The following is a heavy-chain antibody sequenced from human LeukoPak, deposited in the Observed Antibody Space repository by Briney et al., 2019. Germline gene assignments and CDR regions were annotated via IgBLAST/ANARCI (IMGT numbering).Heavy chain of an antibody. CDR2: IYSTGST. CDR1: GGPISSYY. V-gene: IGHV4-4*07. CDR3: ARQIASAGTAGFDF. D-gene: IGHD6-13*01. Sequence: SETLSLTCTVSGGPISSYYWSWIRQPAGKGLEWIGRIYSTGSTDYNPSLKSRVTMSVDTSKNQFSLRLRSVTAADTAVYYCARQIASAGTAGFDFWGQGALVTVSS. J-gene: IGHJ4*02.